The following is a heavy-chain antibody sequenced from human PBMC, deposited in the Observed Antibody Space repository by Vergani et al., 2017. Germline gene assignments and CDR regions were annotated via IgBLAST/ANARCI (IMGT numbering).Heavy chain of an antibody. D-gene: IGHD3-22*01. CDR1: GFTFDDYA. J-gene: IGHJ1*01. CDR2: ISWNSGSI. V-gene: IGHV3-9*01. CDR3: AKDPSQSYYDSSGYYDVGYFQH. Sequence: EVQLVESGGGLIQPGGSLRLSCAASGFTFDDYAMHWVRQTPGEGLEWVSGISWNSGSIGYADSVKGRFTISRDNARNSLYLQMNSLRAEDTAVYYCAKDPSQSYYDSSGYYDVGYFQHWGQGTLVTVSS.